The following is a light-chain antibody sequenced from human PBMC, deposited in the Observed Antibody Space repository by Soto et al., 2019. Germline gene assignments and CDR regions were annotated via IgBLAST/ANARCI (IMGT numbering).Light chain of an antibody. V-gene: IGLV2-14*03. Sequence: QSALTQPASVSGSPGQSITISCTGTSSDVGGYEYVSWYQQQPGKAPKRIIYDVSDRPSGVSNRFSASKSGNTASLAISGLQAEYEADYYCSSYTSSNTLGVFGTGTKLTVL. CDR1: SSDVGGYEY. CDR2: DVS. CDR3: SSYTSSNTLGV. J-gene: IGLJ1*01.